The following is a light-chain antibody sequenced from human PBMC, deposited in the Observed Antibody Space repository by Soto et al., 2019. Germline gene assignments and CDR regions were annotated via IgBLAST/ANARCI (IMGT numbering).Light chain of an antibody. CDR3: QQYNSYPWM. CDR2: DAS. CDR1: QSISSW. V-gene: IGKV1-5*01. Sequence: DIQMTQSPSTLSASVGDRVTITCRASQSISSWLAWYQQKPGKAPKLLIYDASSLESGVPSRFSGSGSGTEFTRTISSLQPDDFATYYCQQYNSYPWMFGQGTKVEIK. J-gene: IGKJ1*01.